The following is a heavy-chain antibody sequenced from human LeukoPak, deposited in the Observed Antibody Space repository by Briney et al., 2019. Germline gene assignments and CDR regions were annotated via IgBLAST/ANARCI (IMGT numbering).Heavy chain of an antibody. CDR2: INPSGGST. CDR3: AAQRWLQSNFDY. Sequence: GASVKVSCKASGYTFTSYYMHWVRQAPGQGLEWMGIINPSGGSTSYAQKFQGRVTMTRDTSTSTMELSSLRSEDTAVYYCAAQRWLQSNFDYWGQGTLVTVSS. CDR1: GYTFTSYY. D-gene: IGHD5-24*01. V-gene: IGHV1-46*01. J-gene: IGHJ4*02.